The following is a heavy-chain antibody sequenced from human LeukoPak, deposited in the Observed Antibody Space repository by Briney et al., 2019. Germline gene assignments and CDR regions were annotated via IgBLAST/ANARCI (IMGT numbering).Heavy chain of an antibody. CDR3: AKYRPPRL. CDR1: GGSITSSSW. V-gene: IGHV4-4*02. Sequence: SGTLSLTCAVSGGSITSSSWWTWVRQAPGKGLEWIGEVYHSGITNYNPSLKSRLTLSVDMSNNEFSLRLNSVTAADTAVYYCAKYRPPRLWGQGTPVTVSS. CDR2: VYHSGIT. J-gene: IGHJ4*02. D-gene: IGHD2-2*01.